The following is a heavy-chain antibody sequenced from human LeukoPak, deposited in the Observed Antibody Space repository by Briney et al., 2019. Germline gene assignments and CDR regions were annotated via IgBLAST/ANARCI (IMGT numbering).Heavy chain of an antibody. CDR1: GNTLTELS. CDR2: FDPEDGET. CDR3: ATAVLWNDENHFDY. V-gene: IGHV1-24*01. Sequence: ASVKVSCKVSGNTLTELSMHWVRQAPGKGLEWMGGFDPEDGETIYAENLQGRVTMTEDTSTDTAYMELNSLRYEDTAVYYRATAVLWNDENHFDYWGQGALVTVSS. D-gene: IGHD1-1*01. J-gene: IGHJ4*02.